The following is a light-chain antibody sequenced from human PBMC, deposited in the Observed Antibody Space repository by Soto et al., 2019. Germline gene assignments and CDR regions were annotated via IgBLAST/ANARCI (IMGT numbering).Light chain of an antibody. V-gene: IGLV2-14*01. CDR1: SSDVGGYNY. Sequence: QSALTQPASVSASPGQSITISCTGTSSDVGGYNYVSWYQQHPGKAPKLMIYDVSNRPSGVSNRFSGSKSGNTASLTISGLQAEDEADYYCSSYTSIYVVFGGGTKLTVL. J-gene: IGLJ2*01. CDR2: DVS. CDR3: SSYTSIYVV.